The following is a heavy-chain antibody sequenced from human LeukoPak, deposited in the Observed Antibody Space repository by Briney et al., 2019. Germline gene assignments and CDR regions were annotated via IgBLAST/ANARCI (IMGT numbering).Heavy chain of an antibody. D-gene: IGHD1-26*01. Sequence: ASVKVSCKASNYPFTRYGISWVRQAPGQGLRWMEWISGSNGNTNYAQKFQGRVSMTADASTGTAYLELRSLRSDDTAVYYCARSGRGTYYYFDLWGQGTLVTVSS. CDR2: ISGSNGNT. J-gene: IGHJ4*02. CDR3: ARSGRGTYYYFDL. CDR1: NYPFTRYG. V-gene: IGHV1-18*01.